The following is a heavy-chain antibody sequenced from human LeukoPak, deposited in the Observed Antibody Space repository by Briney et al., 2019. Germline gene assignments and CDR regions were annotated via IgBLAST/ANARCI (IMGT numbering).Heavy chain of an antibody. J-gene: IGHJ6*02. CDR3: ARRLKTSVWTSGMDV. Sequence: PSETLSLTCTVSGGSISSGSYYWSWIRQPAGKGLEWIGRIYTSGSTNYNPSLKSRVTISVDTSKNQFSLKLSSVTAADTAVYYCARRLKTSVWTSGMDVWGQGTTVTVSS. D-gene: IGHD6-19*01. CDR1: GGSISSGSYY. CDR2: IYTSGST. V-gene: IGHV4-61*02.